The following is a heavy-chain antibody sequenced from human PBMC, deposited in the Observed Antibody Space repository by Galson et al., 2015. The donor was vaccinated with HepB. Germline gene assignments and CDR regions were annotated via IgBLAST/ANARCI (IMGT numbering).Heavy chain of an antibody. CDR2: TYYRSKWYN. D-gene: IGHD4/OR15-4a*01. CDR1: GDSVSRNSAT. J-gene: IGHJ5*02. Sequence: CAISGDSVSRNSATWNWIRQSPSRGLEWLGRTYYRSKWYNDYAVSVKSRITINPDTSKNQVSLQLSSVTPEDTAVYYCARERVLAAYNWFDPWGQGTLVTVSS. V-gene: IGHV6-1*01. CDR3: ARERVLAAYNWFDP.